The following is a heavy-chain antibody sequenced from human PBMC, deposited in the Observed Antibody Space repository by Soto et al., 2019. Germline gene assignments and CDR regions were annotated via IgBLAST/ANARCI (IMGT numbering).Heavy chain of an antibody. CDR2: ISSSSSYT. CDR3: ARRYCSGGSCSRPFDY. Sequence: PGGSLRLSCAASGFTFSDYYMSWIRQAPGKGLEWVSYISSSSSYTNYADSVKGRFTISRDNAKNSLYLQMNSLRAEDTAVYYCARRYCSGGSCSRPFDYWGQGTLVTVSS. D-gene: IGHD2-15*01. CDR1: GFTFSDYY. V-gene: IGHV3-11*06. J-gene: IGHJ4*02.